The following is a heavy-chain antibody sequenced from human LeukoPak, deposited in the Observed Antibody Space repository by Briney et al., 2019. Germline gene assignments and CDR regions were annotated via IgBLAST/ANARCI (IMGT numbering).Heavy chain of an antibody. CDR1: GGTFSSYA. CDR3: ARGSRSSWYGGYFDY. V-gene: IGHV1-69*05. Sequence: GASVKVSCKASGGTFSSYAISWVRQAPGQGLEWMGGIIPIFGTANYAQKFQGRVTITTDESTSTAYMELSSLRSEDTAVYYCARGSRSSWYGGYFDYWGQGTLVTVSS. J-gene: IGHJ4*02. D-gene: IGHD6-13*01. CDR2: IIPIFGTA.